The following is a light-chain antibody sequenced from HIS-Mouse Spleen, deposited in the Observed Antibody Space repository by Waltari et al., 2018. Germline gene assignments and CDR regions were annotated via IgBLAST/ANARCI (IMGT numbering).Light chain of an antibody. Sequence: EIVLTQSPGTLSLSPGERATLSCRASQSVSSSYLAWYQQTPGQAPRLLIYGASSRATGIPDRFSGSGSGTDFTLTISRLEPEDFAVYYCQQYGSSLFTFGPGTKVDIK. CDR1: QSVSSSY. CDR3: QQYGSSLFT. CDR2: GAS. V-gene: IGKV3-20*01. J-gene: IGKJ3*01.